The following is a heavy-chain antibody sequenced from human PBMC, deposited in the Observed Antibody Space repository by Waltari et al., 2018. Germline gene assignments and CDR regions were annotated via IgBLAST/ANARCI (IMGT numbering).Heavy chain of an antibody. Sequence: EVQLVESGGGLVQPGRSLRLSCAASGFTFDDYAMHWVRQAPGKGLEWVSGISWNSGSIGYADSVKGRFTISRDNAKNSLYLQMNSLRAEDTALYYCAKDMRIAGAGRVRAFDIWGQGTMVTVSS. CDR1: GFTFDDYA. CDR3: AKDMRIAGAGRVRAFDI. J-gene: IGHJ3*02. CDR2: ISWNSGSI. V-gene: IGHV3-9*01. D-gene: IGHD6-19*01.